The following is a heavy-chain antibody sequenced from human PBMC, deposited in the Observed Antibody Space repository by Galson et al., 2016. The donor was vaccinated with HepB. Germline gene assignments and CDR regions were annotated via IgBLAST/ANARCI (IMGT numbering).Heavy chain of an antibody. Sequence: SLRLSCAASGFTFSSYAMHWVRQAPGKGLEYVSAISSNGGRTYYADSVKGRFTISRDNSKNTLYLQMSSLRAEDTAVYYCVKDRAYCGGDCYQSLYYWGQGTLVTVSS. J-gene: IGHJ4*02. D-gene: IGHD2-21*02. CDR2: ISSNGGRT. V-gene: IGHV3-64D*06. CDR3: VKDRAYCGGDCYQSLYY. CDR1: GFTFSSYA.